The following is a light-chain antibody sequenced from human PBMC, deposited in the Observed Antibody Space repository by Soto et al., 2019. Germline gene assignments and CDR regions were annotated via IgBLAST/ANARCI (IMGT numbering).Light chain of an antibody. CDR2: LNSDGSH. J-gene: IGLJ2*01. CDR3: QTWGTGTVI. Sequence: QSVLTQSPSASASMGASVKLTCVLSSGHSNYAVAWHKQQPEKGPRYLMRLNSDGSHNRGDGIPDRFSGSSSGTERYHTISLLQSEDEAYYYCQTWGTGTVIFGGGTKRTVL. CDR1: SGHSNYA. V-gene: IGLV4-69*01.